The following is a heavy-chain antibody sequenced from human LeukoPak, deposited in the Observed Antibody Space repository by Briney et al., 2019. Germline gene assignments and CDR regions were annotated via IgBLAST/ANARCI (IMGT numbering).Heavy chain of an antibody. CDR1: GFTFSDYS. CDR2: ISGSGGST. V-gene: IGHV3-23*01. J-gene: IGHJ4*02. CDR3: ANPLTKWELLGY. D-gene: IGHD1-26*01. Sequence: PGGSLRLSCAASGFTFSDYSMNWVRQAPGKGLEWVSAISGSGGSTYYADSVKGRFTISRDNSKNTLYLQMNSLRAEDTAVYYCANPLTKWELLGYWGQGTLVTVSS.